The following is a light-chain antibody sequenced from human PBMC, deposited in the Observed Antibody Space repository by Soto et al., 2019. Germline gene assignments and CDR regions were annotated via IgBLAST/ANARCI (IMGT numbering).Light chain of an antibody. J-gene: IGLJ3*02. Sequence: QSVLTQPASVSRSPGQSITISCTGSSSDIGGYNYVSWYQQHPGKAPQLMIYDVSYRPSGISDRFSGSKSGNTASLTISGLQPKDEADYYCSSYGASSTLFGGGTKLTVL. CDR1: SSDIGGYNY. CDR3: SSYGASSTL. V-gene: IGLV2-14*03. CDR2: DVS.